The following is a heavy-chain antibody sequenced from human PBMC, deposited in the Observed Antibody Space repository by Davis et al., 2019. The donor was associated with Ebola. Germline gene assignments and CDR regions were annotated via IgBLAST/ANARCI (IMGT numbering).Heavy chain of an antibody. CDR3: ARVPRGVTSFDY. V-gene: IGHV3-30-3*01. D-gene: IGHD4-17*01. Sequence: PGGSLRLSCAASGFTFSSYAMHWVRQAPGKGLEWVAVISYDGSNKYYADSVKGRFTISRDNSKNTLYLQMNSLRAEDTAVYYCARVPRGVTSFDYWGQGTLVTVSS. CDR2: ISYDGSNK. CDR1: GFTFSSYA. J-gene: IGHJ4*02.